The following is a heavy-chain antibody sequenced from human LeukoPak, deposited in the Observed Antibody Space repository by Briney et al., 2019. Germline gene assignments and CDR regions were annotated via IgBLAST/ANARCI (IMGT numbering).Heavy chain of an antibody. D-gene: IGHD3-10*02. Sequence: SETLSLTCTLSGGSISSYFWSWIRQPPGKKLEWVGYIYYTGSTNYNPSLKSRVTISVDTPKNQFSLKLSSMTAADTDVYYCARAPRWSGSTSFFDYWGQGTLVTVSS. J-gene: IGHJ4*02. V-gene: IGHV4-59*01. CDR3: ARAPRWSGSTSFFDY. CDR1: GGSISSYF. CDR2: IYYTGST.